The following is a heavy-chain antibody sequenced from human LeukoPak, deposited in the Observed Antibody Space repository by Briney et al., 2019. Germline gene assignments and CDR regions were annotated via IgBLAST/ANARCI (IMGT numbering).Heavy chain of an antibody. J-gene: IGHJ4*02. Sequence: GGSLRLSCAASGFTFSSYDMHWVRQAPGKGLEWVAVISYDGSNKYYADSVKGRFTISRDNSKNTLYLQMNSLRAEDTAVYYCAREADDYGDYWGQGTLVTVSS. CDR2: ISYDGSNK. V-gene: IGHV3-30-3*01. CDR1: GFTFSSYD. CDR3: AREADDYGDY.